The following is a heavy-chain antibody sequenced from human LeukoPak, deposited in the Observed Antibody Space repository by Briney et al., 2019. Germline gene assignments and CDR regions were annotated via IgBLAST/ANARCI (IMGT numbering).Heavy chain of an antibody. J-gene: IGHJ4*02. CDR3: ARGTGSDGDYDY. CDR1: GGSISSYY. D-gene: IGHD4-17*01. V-gene: IGHV4-59*01. Sequence: SETLSLTCTVSGGSISSYYWNWIRQPPGKGLEWIGYVYYSGSTNYNPSLKSRVTISVDTSKNQFSLKLSSVTAADTAVYYCARGTGSDGDYDYWGQGTPVTVSS. CDR2: VYYSGST.